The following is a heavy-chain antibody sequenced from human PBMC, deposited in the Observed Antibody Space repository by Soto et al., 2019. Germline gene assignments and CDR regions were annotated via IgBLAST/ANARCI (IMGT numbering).Heavy chain of an antibody. Sequence: QVQLVESGGGVVQPERSLRLSCTASGFSFSSYGMHWVRQAPGKGLEGVAVLSFDGRDKYYADSVKGRFTISRDNSKSTLYLEMNSLRAEDTALYFCAKERGYCSSEKCYYYGMDVWGQGTTVIVSS. CDR2: LSFDGRDK. J-gene: IGHJ6*02. CDR3: AKERGYCSSEKCYYYGMDV. CDR1: GFSFSSYG. V-gene: IGHV3-30*18. D-gene: IGHD2-2*01.